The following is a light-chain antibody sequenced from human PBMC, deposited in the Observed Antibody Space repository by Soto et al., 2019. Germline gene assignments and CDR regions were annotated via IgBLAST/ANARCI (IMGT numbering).Light chain of an antibody. Sequence: DLQMTPSPSSLSASFGDRVTITCRASKTINNYLNWYRQKPGKAPQVLIYAASNLETGVPSRFSGSGYGTDFTLTISSLQPDDSATYYCQQYDSSSTFGGGTKVDI. J-gene: IGKJ4*02. CDR3: QQYDSSST. V-gene: IGKV1-16*01. CDR1: KTINNY. CDR2: AAS.